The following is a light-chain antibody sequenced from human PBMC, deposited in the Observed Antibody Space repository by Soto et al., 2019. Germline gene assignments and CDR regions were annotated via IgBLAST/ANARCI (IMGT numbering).Light chain of an antibody. Sequence: QLVLTQAPSASASLGASVKLTCTLSSGHSSYAIAWHQLQPEKGPRYLMKLNSDGSHNKGDGIPDRFSGSSSGAERYLTISSLQSEDEADSYCQTWGTGIRVFGTGTKLTVL. CDR1: SGHSSYA. V-gene: IGLV4-69*01. J-gene: IGLJ1*01. CDR2: LNSDGSH. CDR3: QTWGTGIRV.